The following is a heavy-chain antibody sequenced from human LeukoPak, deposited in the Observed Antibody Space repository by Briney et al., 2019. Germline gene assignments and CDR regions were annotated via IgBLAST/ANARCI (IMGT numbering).Heavy chain of an antibody. CDR3: ARGDGASHLNDY. CDR1: GGSISSSSYY. D-gene: IGHD4-17*01. CDR2: IYYSGST. V-gene: IGHV4-39*01. Sequence: SETLSLTCTVSGGSISSSSYYWGWIRQPPGKGLEWIGSIYYSGSTYYNPSLKSRVTISVDTSKNQFSLKLSSVTAADTAVYYCARGDGASHLNDYWGQGTLVTVSS. J-gene: IGHJ4*02.